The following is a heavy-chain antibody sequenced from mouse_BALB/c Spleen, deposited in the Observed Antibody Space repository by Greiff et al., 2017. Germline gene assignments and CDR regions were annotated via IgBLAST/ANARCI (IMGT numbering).Heavy chain of an antibody. CDR2: IYPGDGDT. CDR1: GYTFTSYW. CDR3: ARGISYYGSSYGGYAMDY. Sequence: QVQLQQSGAELARPGASVKLSCKASGYTFTSYWMQWVKQRPGQGLEWIGAIYPGDGDTRYTQKFKGKATLTADKSSSTAYMQLSSLASEDSAVYYCARGISYYGSSYGGYAMDYWGQGTSVTVSS. J-gene: IGHJ4*01. V-gene: IGHV1-87*01. D-gene: IGHD1-1*01.